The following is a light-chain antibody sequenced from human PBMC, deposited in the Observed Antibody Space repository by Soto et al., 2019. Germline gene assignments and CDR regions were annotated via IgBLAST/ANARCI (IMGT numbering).Light chain of an antibody. CDR3: QQYGSSPTWT. V-gene: IGKV3-20*01. CDR1: QSVSSNY. J-gene: IGKJ1*01. CDR2: GAS. Sequence: ESVVTQSPGTLSLSTGQRATLSCRASQSVSSNYLAWYQQKPGQAPRLLIYGASTRATGIPDRFSGSGSGTDFTLTISILEPEDSAVYYCQQYGSSPTWTFGQGTKVDI.